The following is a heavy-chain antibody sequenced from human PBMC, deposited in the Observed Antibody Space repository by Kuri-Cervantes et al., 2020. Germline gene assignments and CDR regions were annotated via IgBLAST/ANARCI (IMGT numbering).Heavy chain of an antibody. J-gene: IGHJ4*02. V-gene: IGHV4-39*02. D-gene: IGHD5-18*01. CDR3: ARRGYDYGYDY. Sequence: SETLSLTCTVSGGSISGNSHYWGWIRQPPGKGLEWIGSIYYSGTTYNNPSFKSRVTISVDTSKNHFSLKLTSVTAADTAVYFCARRGYDYGYDYWGQGALVTVSS. CDR2: IYYSGTT. CDR1: GGSISGNSHY.